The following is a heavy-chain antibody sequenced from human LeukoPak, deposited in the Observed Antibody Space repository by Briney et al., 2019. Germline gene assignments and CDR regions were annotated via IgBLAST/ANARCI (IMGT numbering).Heavy chain of an antibody. V-gene: IGHV4-4*07. CDR2: VYTSGNT. Sequence: SETLSLTCTVSGASISTYYLSWIRQSAGRGLEWIGRVYTSGNTNYNPSLKSRVTMSVDTSKNQFSLKVKSVTAADMAVYYCATERDFLTGDYGITAFYFGYWGQGTLVTVSS. CDR3: ATERDFLTGDYGITAFYFGY. D-gene: IGHD3-9*01. CDR1: GASISTYY. J-gene: IGHJ4*02.